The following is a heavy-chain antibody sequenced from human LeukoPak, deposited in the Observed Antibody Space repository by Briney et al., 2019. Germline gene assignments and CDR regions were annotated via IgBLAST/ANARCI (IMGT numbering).Heavy chain of an antibody. J-gene: IGHJ4*02. V-gene: IGHV4-59*01. D-gene: IGHD3-22*01. Sequence: SETLSLTCTVSGDSISSYYWSWIRQPPGKGLEWIGYIYYSGSSNYNHSLKSRVTISVDTSKNQFSLKLSSVTAADTAVYYCAYSSGYNPYFDYWGQGTLVTVSS. CDR2: IYYSGSS. CDR3: AYSSGYNPYFDY. CDR1: GDSISSYY.